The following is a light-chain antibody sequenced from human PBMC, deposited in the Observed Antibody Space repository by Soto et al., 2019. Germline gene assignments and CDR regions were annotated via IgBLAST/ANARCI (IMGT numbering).Light chain of an antibody. CDR2: KTS. CDR3: QQYADWPLT. J-gene: IGKJ4*01. V-gene: IGKV3-15*01. Sequence: IVMTQYPATVSVSPGESTSLSCRASRTIGTNLGWYQQKPGQAPRLLISKTSNRATGVPARFSGSGSGTEFTLTITSLQSEDIAVYYCQQYADWPLTFGGGTKVDIK. CDR1: RTIGTN.